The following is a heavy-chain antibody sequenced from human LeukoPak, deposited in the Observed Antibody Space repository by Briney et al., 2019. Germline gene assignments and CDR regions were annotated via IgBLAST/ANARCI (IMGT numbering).Heavy chain of an antibody. J-gene: IGHJ4*02. CDR3: ARGRIQLWPPRLYYFDY. Sequence: GGSLRLSCAASGFTFSSYGMHWVRQAPGKGLEWVAVIWYDGSNKYYADSVKGRFTISRDNSKNTLYLQMNSLRAADTAVYYCARGRIQLWPPRLYYFDYWGQGTLVTVSS. D-gene: IGHD5-18*01. V-gene: IGHV3-33*01. CDR1: GFTFSSYG. CDR2: IWYDGSNK.